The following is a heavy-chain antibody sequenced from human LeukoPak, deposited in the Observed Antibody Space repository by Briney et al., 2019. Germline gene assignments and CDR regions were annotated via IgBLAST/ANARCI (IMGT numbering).Heavy chain of an antibody. D-gene: IGHD6-6*01. CDR1: GFTFSSYW. CDR2: IKQDGSEK. Sequence: GGSLRLSCAASGFTFSSYWMSWARQAPGKGLEWVANIKQDGSEKYYVDSVKGRFTISRDNAKNSLYLQMNSLRAEDTAVYYCARDQGSSSAVYYFDYWGQGTLVTVSS. J-gene: IGHJ4*02. V-gene: IGHV3-7*03. CDR3: ARDQGSSSAVYYFDY.